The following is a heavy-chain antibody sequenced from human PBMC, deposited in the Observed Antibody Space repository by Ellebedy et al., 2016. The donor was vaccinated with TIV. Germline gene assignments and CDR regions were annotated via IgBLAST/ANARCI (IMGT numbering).Heavy chain of an antibody. CDR3: ARGSGYCIGAACSFDY. J-gene: IGHJ4*02. Sequence: ASVKVSCKASGYTFTANYVHWVRQAPGQGLEWMGWINPHSGDTKSPHKFQARVTMTRDTSINTVYMELSRLGSDDTALYYCARGSGYCIGAACSFDYWGQGTLVTVSS. CDR1: GYTFTANY. D-gene: IGHD2-15*01. CDR2: INPHSGDT. V-gene: IGHV1-2*07.